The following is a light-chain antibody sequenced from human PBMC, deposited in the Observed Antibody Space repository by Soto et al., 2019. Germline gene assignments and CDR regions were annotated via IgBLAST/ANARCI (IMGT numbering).Light chain of an antibody. CDR3: QSYNSSHQV. J-gene: IGLJ3*02. V-gene: IGLV6-57*02. Sequence: NFMLTQPHSVSESPGKTVTISYTGSSGSIATDSVQWCQQRPGSVPTTVIYEDNQRPSGVPNRFSGSIDNSSNSASLTISGLKTEDEADYYCQSYNSSHQVFGGGTKLTVL. CDR1: SGSIATDS. CDR2: EDN.